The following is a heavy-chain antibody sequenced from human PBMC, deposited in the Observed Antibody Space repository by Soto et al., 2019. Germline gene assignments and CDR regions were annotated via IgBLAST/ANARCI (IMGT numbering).Heavy chain of an antibody. CDR3: ARDRPYSGSYWDAFDI. Sequence: SETLSLTCTVSGGSVSSGSYYWSWIRHPPGKGLEWIGYIYYSGSTNYNPSLKSRVTISVDTSKNQFSLKLSSVTAADTAVYYCARDRPYSGSYWDAFDIWGQGTMVTVSS. CDR2: IYYSGST. D-gene: IGHD1-26*01. CDR1: GGSVSSGSYY. V-gene: IGHV4-61*01. J-gene: IGHJ3*02.